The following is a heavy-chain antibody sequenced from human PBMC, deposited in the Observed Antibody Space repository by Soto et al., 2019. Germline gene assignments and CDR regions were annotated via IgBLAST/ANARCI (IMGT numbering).Heavy chain of an antibody. J-gene: IGHJ5*02. Sequence: QVQLVQSGAEVKKPGSSVKVSCKASGGTFSSYAISWVRQAPGQGLEWMGGIIPIFGTANYAQKFQGRGTITADESTSTAYMELSSLRSEDTAVYYCASRPGGGYCSSTSCYGWFDPWGQGTLVTVSS. D-gene: IGHD2-2*01. CDR2: IIPIFGTA. V-gene: IGHV1-69*01. CDR1: GGTFSSYA. CDR3: ASRPGGGYCSSTSCYGWFDP.